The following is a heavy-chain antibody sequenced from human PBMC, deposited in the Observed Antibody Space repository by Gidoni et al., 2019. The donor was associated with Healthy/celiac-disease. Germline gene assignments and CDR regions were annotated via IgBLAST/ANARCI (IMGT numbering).Heavy chain of an antibody. CDR2: IYYSGST. D-gene: IGHD3-10*01. V-gene: IGHV4-39*07. J-gene: IGHJ3*02. CDR3: ARDRGQLIPHPDI. CDR1: GCSISSSSYY. Sequence: QLQLQESGPGLVKPSETLSLTCTVSGCSISSSSYYWGWIRQPPGKGLEWIGSIYYSGSTYYNPSLKSRVTISVDTSKNQFSLKLSSVTAADTAVYYCARDRGQLIPHPDIWGQGTMVTVSS.